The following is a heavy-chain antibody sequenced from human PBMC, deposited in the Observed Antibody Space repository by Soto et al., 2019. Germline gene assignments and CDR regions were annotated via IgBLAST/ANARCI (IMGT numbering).Heavy chain of an antibody. CDR2: IYHSGST. D-gene: IGHD3-3*01. J-gene: IGHJ6*02. CDR1: DYSISSGYY. V-gene: IGHV4-38-2*01. CDR3: ERGLEYYGMDV. Sequence: PSETLSLTCAVSDYSISSGYYWGWIRQPPGKGLEWIGIIYHSGSTYYNPSLRSRVSISLDTSKNQFSLKLSSVTAADTAMYYCERGLEYYGMDVWGQGTTVTVS.